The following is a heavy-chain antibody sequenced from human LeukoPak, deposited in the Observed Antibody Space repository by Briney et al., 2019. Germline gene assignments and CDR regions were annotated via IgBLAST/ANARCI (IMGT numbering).Heavy chain of an antibody. Sequence: PGGSLRLSCAASGFTFDDYAMHWVRQAPGKGVEWVSLISGDGGSTYYADSVKGRFTISRDNSKNSLYLQMDSLRTEDTALYYCASRETKTDYWGQGTLVTVSS. CDR3: ASRETKTDY. CDR1: GFTFDDYA. D-gene: IGHD1-26*01. CDR2: ISGDGGST. J-gene: IGHJ4*02. V-gene: IGHV3-43*02.